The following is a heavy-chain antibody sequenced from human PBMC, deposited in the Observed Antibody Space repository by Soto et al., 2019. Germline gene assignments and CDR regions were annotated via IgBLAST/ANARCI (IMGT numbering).Heavy chain of an antibody. V-gene: IGHV3-21*01. CDR3: ARGLGESPI. CDR2: ISSSSSYI. J-gene: IGHJ3*02. CDR1: GFTFSSYS. D-gene: IGHD3-10*01. Sequence: EVQLVESGGGLVKPGGSLRLSCAASGFTFSSYSMNWVRQAPGKGLEWVSSISSSSSYIYYADSVNGRFTISRDNAKNSLYLQMNSQRAEDTAVYYCARGLGESPIWGQGTMVTVSS.